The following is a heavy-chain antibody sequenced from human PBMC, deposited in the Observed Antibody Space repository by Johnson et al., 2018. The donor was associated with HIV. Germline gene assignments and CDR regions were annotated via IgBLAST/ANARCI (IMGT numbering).Heavy chain of an antibody. CDR2: IKSKTDGGTT. Sequence: VQLVESGVGLVKPGGSLRLSCAASGFTFSNAWMSWVRQAPGKGLEWVGRIKSKTDGGTTDYAAPVKGRFTISRDDSKNTLYLQMNSLKTEDTDVYYCTTKTTVVTLGFDIWGQGTMVTVSS. V-gene: IGHV3-15*01. CDR1: GFTFSNAW. J-gene: IGHJ3*02. D-gene: IGHD4-23*01. CDR3: TTKTTVVTLGFDI.